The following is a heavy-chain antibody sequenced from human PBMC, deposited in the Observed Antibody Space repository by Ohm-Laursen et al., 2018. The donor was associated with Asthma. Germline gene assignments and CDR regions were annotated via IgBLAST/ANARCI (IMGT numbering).Heavy chain of an antibody. D-gene: IGHD3-22*01. J-gene: IGHJ4*02. CDR1: GDSINSGNNY. V-gene: IGHV4-31*03. Sequence: TLSLTCTVSGDSINSGNNYWSWIRQHPGKGLEWIGYIYYSGITYSNPSLRSRVSISVDTSKNQFSLNLTPVTAADTAVYYCARGTFYYESTGYYFFDHWGQGALVTVSS. CDR3: ARGTFYYESTGYYFFDH. CDR2: IYYSGIT.